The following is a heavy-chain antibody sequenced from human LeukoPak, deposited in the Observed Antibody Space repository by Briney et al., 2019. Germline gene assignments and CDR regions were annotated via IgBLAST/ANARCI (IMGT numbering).Heavy chain of an antibody. Sequence: ASVKVSCKASGYTFTSYGISWVRQAPGQGLEWMGWISAYNGNTNYAQKLQGRVTMTTDTSISTAYMELSRLRSDDTAVYYCARDRQPRAAAGGLYYYYYMDVWGKGTTVTVSS. CDR1: GYTFTSYG. CDR2: ISAYNGNT. V-gene: IGHV1-18*01. CDR3: ARDRQPRAAAGGLYYYYYMDV. D-gene: IGHD6-13*01. J-gene: IGHJ6*03.